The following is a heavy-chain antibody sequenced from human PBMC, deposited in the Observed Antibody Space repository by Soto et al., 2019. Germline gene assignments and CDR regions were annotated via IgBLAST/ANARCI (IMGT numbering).Heavy chain of an antibody. CDR1: GFTFSSYA. Sequence: EVQLLESGGGLVQPGGSLRLSCAASGFTFSSYAMSWVRQAPGKGLEWVSAISGSGGSTYYADSVKGRFTISRDNSKNTLYREMNNLRAEDTAVYYCAKDGPRDYSSYYRDWYFDLWGRGSLVTVSS. CDR3: AKDGPRDYSSYYRDWYFDL. CDR2: ISGSGGST. J-gene: IGHJ2*01. V-gene: IGHV3-23*01. D-gene: IGHD4-4*01.